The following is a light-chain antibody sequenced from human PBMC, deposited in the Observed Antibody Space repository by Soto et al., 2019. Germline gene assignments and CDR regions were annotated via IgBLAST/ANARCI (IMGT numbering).Light chain of an antibody. CDR3: QQYNNWPSIT. CDR2: GAS. J-gene: IGKJ5*01. V-gene: IGKV3-15*01. Sequence: EILLTQSPDTVAVSPGERVTLSCRASQNIFSNYLAWYQQKPGQAPRLLIYGASTRATGIPARFSGSGSATEFTLTISSLQSEDFAVYYCQQYNNWPSITFGQGTRLEIK. CDR1: QNIFSN.